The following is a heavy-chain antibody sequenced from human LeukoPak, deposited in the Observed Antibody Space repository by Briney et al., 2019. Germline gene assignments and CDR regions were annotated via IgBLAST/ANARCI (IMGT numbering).Heavy chain of an antibody. CDR1: GYTLTELS. J-gene: IGHJ5*02. CDR3: ATSSSWYNWFDP. CDR2: FDPEDGET. V-gene: IGHV1-24*01. D-gene: IGHD6-13*01. Sequence: ASVKVSCKVSGYTLTELSMHWVRQAPGKGLEWMGGFDPEDGETTYAQKFQGRVTMTEDTSTDTAYMELSSLRSEDTAVYYCATSSSWYNWFDPWGQGTLVTVSS.